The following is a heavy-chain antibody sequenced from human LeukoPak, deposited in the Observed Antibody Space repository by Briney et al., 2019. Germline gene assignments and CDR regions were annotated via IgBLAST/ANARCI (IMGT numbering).Heavy chain of an antibody. CDR2: IYYSGST. Sequence: SETLSLTCTVSGGSISRDYWSWIRQPPGKGLEWIGYIYYSGSTNYNPSLKSRVTISVDTSKSQFSLKLNSVTAADTAVYYCATGYYDSSGLYYFDYWGQGTLVTVSS. D-gene: IGHD3-22*01. J-gene: IGHJ4*02. CDR1: GGSISRDY. CDR3: ATGYYDSSGLYYFDY. V-gene: IGHV4-59*01.